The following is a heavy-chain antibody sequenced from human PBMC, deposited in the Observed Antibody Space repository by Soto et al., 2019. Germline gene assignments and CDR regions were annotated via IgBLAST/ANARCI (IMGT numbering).Heavy chain of an antibody. D-gene: IGHD4-4*01. Sequence: PGGSLRLSCTASGFTFGDYAMNWVRQAPGKGLDWVGFIRSKAYGGTTEYAASVKGRFTISRDDSKSIAYLQMNSLKTEDTAVYYCTRDYYSNYLITPEDAFDIWGQGTMVTVSS. J-gene: IGHJ3*02. CDR2: IRSKAYGGTT. CDR1: GFTFGDYA. CDR3: TRDYYSNYLITPEDAFDI. V-gene: IGHV3-49*04.